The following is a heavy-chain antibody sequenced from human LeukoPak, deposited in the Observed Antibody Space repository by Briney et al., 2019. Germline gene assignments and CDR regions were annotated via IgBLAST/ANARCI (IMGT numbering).Heavy chain of an antibody. J-gene: IGHJ4*02. CDR3: AKSSASYSDYFDY. CDR1: GFTFGDYA. CDR2: ISYDGSNK. Sequence: GGSLRLSCAASGFTFGDYAMSWVRQAPGKGLEWVAVISYDGSNKYYADSVKGRFTISRDNSKNTLYLQMNSLRAEDTAVYYCAKSSASYSDYFDYWGQGTLVTVSS. V-gene: IGHV3-30*18. D-gene: IGHD1-26*01.